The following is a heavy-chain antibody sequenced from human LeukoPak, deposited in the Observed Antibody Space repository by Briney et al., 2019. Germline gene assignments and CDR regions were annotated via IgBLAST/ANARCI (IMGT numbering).Heavy chain of an antibody. CDR3: ARDLSSLHSYCSSTSCSRGAFDY. CDR1: GGTFSSYA. Sequence: ASVKVSCKASGGTFSSYAISWVRQAPGQGLEWMGGIIPIFGTANYAQKFQGRVTITADESTSTAYMELSSLRSEDTAVYYCARDLSSLHSYCSSTSCSRGAFDYWGQGTLVTVSS. J-gene: IGHJ4*02. D-gene: IGHD2-2*01. CDR2: IIPIFGTA. V-gene: IGHV1-69*13.